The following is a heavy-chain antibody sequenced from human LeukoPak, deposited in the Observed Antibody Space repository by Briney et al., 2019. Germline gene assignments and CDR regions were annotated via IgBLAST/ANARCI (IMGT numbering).Heavy chain of an antibody. J-gene: IGHJ4*02. CDR3: ARSASLGVVTAIVDY. CDR1: GYTFTNYG. Sequence: ASVKGSCTASGYTFTNYGISWVRQAPGPGLEWMGWISAYNGNTNYAQKLQGRVTMTTDPTTSTAYMELRSLRSDDTAVYYCARSASLGVVTAIVDYWGQGTLVTVSS. V-gene: IGHV1-18*01. CDR2: ISAYNGNT. D-gene: IGHD2-21*02.